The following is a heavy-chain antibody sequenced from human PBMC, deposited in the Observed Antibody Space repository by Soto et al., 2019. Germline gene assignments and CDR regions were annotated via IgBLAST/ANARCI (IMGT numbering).Heavy chain of an antibody. CDR3: SRSPSGKYSSDY. V-gene: IGHV3-72*01. J-gene: IGHJ4*02. D-gene: IGHD1-26*01. Sequence: GGSLRLSCAASGFTFSDHYMDWVRPAPGKGLEWVGRSRNKANSFTTEYAASVKGRFTILRDDSKSSVYLQMDSLRTEDTAVYYCSRSPSGKYSSDYWGQGAPVTVSS. CDR2: SRNKANSFTT. CDR1: GFTFSDHY.